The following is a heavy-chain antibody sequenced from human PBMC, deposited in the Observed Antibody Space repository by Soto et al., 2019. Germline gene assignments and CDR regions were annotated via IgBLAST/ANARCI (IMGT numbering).Heavy chain of an antibody. CDR3: AKYCSTTTCRSFDY. J-gene: IGHJ4*02. Sequence: GGSLRLSCAASGFTVSSDYMGWVRQAPRKGLEWVSLIYSDGSTYYVDSVKGRFTVSRDNSKNTLFLQMNSLRADDTAVYYCAKYCSTTTCRSFDYWGQGTQVTVS. V-gene: IGHV3-53*01. CDR1: GFTVSSDY. D-gene: IGHD2-2*01. CDR2: IYSDGST.